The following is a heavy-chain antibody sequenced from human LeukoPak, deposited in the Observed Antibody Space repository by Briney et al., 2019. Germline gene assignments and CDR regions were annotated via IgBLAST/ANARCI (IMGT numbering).Heavy chain of an antibody. D-gene: IGHD3-16*02. J-gene: IGHJ6*03. CDR3: ARVMYYDYVWGSYRLGYYYYMDV. CDR2: ISSSGSTI. V-gene: IGHV3-11*04. Sequence: GGSLRLSCAASGFTFSDYYMSWIRQAPGKGLEWVSYISSSGSTIYYADSVKGRFTISRDNAKNSLYLQMNSLRAEDTAVCYCARVMYYDYVWGSYRLGYYYYMDVWGKGTTVTVSS. CDR1: GFTFSDYY.